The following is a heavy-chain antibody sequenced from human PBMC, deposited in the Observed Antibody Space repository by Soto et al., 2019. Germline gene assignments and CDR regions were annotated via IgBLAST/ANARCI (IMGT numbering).Heavy chain of an antibody. CDR2: IIPIFGTT. J-gene: IGHJ5*02. CDR3: ARDRTDSGYYTNGLDP. V-gene: IGHV1-69*06. CDR1: GGTFGSDA. Sequence: QVHLMQSGAEVKKPGSSVKVSCKASGGTFGSDAITWVRQAPGQGLEWVGRIIPIFGTTNYAQNLQGRVTISADKSTLTSYMELRSLTSDDTALYYCARDRTDSGYYTNGLDPWGQGTQVTVSS. D-gene: IGHD3-22*01.